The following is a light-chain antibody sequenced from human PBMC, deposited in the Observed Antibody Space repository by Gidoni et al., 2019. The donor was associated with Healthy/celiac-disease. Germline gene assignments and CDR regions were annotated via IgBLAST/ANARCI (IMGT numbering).Light chain of an antibody. Sequence: ELVLTQSPATLSLSPGERATLSCRASQSLGTFLVWYPHKPGQAPRLLIYGASTRSTGVPARFSGAGSGTDFTLTIASLEPEDFAIYYCQQRGRWPLTFGGGTRVEI. CDR3: QQRGRWPLT. V-gene: IGKV3-11*01. J-gene: IGKJ4*01. CDR1: QSLGTF. CDR2: GAS.